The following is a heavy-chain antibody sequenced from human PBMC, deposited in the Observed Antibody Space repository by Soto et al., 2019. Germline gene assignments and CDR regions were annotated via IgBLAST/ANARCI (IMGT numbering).Heavy chain of an antibody. CDR2: IWYDGSNK. J-gene: IGHJ4*02. CDR1: GFTFSSYG. D-gene: IGHD3-9*01. CDR3: ARADDILTVDY. Sequence: GGSLRLSCAASGFTFSSYGMHWVRQAPGKGLEWVAVIWYDGSNKYYADSVKGRFTISRDNSKNTLYLQMNSLRAEDTAVYYCARADDILTVDYWGQGTLVTVSS. V-gene: IGHV3-33*01.